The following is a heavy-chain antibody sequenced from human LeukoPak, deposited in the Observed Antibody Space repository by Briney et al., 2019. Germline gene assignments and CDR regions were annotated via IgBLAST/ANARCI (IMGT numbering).Heavy chain of an antibody. CDR2: IYHSGST. D-gene: IGHD6-19*01. CDR1: GYSISSGYY. CDR3: ARHSYSSGWLHFDY. J-gene: IGHJ4*02. Sequence: SETLSLTCTVSGYSISSGYYWGWIRQPPGKGLEWIGSIYHSGSTYYNPSLKSRVTISVDTSKSQFSLKLSSLTAADTAVYYCARHSYSSGWLHFDYWGQGTLVTVSS. V-gene: IGHV4-38-2*02.